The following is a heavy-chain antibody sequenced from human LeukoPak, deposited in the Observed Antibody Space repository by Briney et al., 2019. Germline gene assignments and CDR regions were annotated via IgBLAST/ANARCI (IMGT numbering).Heavy chain of an antibody. CDR1: GYTFTGYY. CDR3: ARGGLVLRFLEWLDV. D-gene: IGHD3-3*01. Sequence: GASVKVSCKASGYTFTGYYMHWVRQAPGQGLEWMGWINPNSGATIYTQNFQGWVTMTRDTSISTAYMELSSLRSDDTAVYYCARGGLVLRFLEWLDVWGKGTTVTVSS. V-gene: IGHV1-2*04. CDR2: INPNSGAT. J-gene: IGHJ6*04.